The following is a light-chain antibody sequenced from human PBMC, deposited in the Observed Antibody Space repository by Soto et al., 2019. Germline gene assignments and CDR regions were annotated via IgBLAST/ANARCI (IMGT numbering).Light chain of an antibody. CDR1: QGISSY. CDR3: QQLNSYPPYA. CDR2: AAS. J-gene: IGKJ2*01. Sequence: DIQLTQSPSFLSASVGDRVTITCRASQGISSYLAWYQQKPGKAPKLLIYAASTLQSGVPSRFGGSGSGTEFTLTISSLQPEDSATYYCQQLNSYPPYAFAQGTKLEIK. V-gene: IGKV1-9*01.